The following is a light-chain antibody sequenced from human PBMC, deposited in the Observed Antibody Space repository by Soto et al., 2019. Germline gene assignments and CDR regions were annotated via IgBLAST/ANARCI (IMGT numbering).Light chain of an antibody. J-gene: IGLJ2*01. CDR3: NSYTSSSTLV. CDR2: EVS. CDR1: SNDVGGYDY. Sequence: QSALTQPASVSGSPGQSFTISCSGTSNDVGGYDYVSWYQQHPGKAPKLVIYEVSNRPSWVSNRFSGSKSGNTASLTISGLQPEDEADYYCNSYTSSSTLVFGGGTKVTVL. V-gene: IGLV2-14*01.